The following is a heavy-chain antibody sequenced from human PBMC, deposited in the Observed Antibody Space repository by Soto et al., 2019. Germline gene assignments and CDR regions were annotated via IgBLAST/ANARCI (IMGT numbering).Heavy chain of an antibody. J-gene: IGHJ6*02. CDR1: GGSISSYY. CDR3: ARGDYLPYSSGWYAGRGYYYGMDG. Sequence: XETRSLTCSVAGGSISSYYWSWIRQPAGKGLDWIRRIYTSGSTNYNPSLKSRVTMSVDTSKNQFSLKLSCVTAVDTAVYYCARGDYLPYSSGWYAGRGYYYGMDGWRQVTTVTFSS. D-gene: IGHD6-19*01. V-gene: IGHV4-4*07. CDR2: IYTSGST.